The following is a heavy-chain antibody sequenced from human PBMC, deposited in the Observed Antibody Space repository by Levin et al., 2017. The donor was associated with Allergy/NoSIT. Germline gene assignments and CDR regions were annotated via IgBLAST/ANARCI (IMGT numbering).Heavy chain of an antibody. Sequence: PGGSLRLSCAASGFIFSDHYMDWVRQAPGKGLEWVGRITSKTRSFTAEYAASVRCRFTISRDDSMNSVYLQMSSLKTEDTAVYSCADLGRGYFGWGPGTLVTVSS. CDR1: GFIFSDHY. CDR2: ITSKTRSFTA. V-gene: IGHV3-72*01. CDR3: ADLGRGYFG. D-gene: IGHD2/OR15-2a*01. J-gene: IGHJ4*02.